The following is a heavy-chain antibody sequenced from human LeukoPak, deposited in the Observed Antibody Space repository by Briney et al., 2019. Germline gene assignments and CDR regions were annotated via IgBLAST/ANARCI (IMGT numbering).Heavy chain of an antibody. J-gene: IGHJ4*02. CDR3: TRVDYGGAPRRNY. CDR1: GFTFGDYA. D-gene: IGHD4-23*01. Sequence: GGSLRLSCTASGFTFGDYALSWFRQAPGKGLEWISFIGSKTYGGTIQYAATVKGRFNISRDDSKSIAYLQMNSLKIEDTAVYYCTRVDYGGAPRRNYWGQGTLVTVSS. CDR2: IGSKTYGGTI. V-gene: IGHV3-49*03.